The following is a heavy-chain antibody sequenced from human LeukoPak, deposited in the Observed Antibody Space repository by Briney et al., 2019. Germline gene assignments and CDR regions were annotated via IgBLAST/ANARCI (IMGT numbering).Heavy chain of an antibody. CDR2: ISNGGDRT. CDR3: AKDAPRSSGWFFLDY. J-gene: IGHJ4*02. V-gene: IGHV3-23*01. Sequence: GGSLRLSCVGSGFTFSSYGMNWVRQAPGKGLEWVSGISNGGDRTYYADSVKGRFTISRDNSKNTLSLQMNSLRADDTAVYYCAKDAPRSSGWFFLDYWGQGTLVTVSP. CDR1: GFTFSSYG. D-gene: IGHD6-19*01.